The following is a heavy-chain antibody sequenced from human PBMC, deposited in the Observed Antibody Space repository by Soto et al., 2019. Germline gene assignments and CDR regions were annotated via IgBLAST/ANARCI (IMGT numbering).Heavy chain of an antibody. D-gene: IGHD3-22*01. Sequence: PGGSLRLSCAASGFNVSSNYMTWVRQAPGKGLEWVSVFYSGGRTYYADSVKGRFPISRDNSKNTLYLQMNSLRAEDTAVYYCARDKTSYYDVSGIFDIWGQGTMVTVSS. V-gene: IGHV3-53*01. CDR1: GFNVSSNY. CDR2: FYSGGRT. J-gene: IGHJ3*02. CDR3: ARDKTSYYDVSGIFDI.